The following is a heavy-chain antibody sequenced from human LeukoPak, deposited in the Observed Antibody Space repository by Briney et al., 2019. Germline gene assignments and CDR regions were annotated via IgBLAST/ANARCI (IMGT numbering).Heavy chain of an antibody. CDR2: IDGDGSST. J-gene: IGHJ4*02. Sequence: GGSLRLSCAASKFTFSNYWMHWVRQAPGKGLVWVSRIDGDGSSTNYADSVKGRFTISRDNGKNTLYLQMNSLRAEDTAVYYCARNRGTYYGLNDYWGQGTRVTVSS. V-gene: IGHV3-74*01. CDR3: ARNRGTYYGLNDY. D-gene: IGHD1-26*01. CDR1: KFTFSNYW.